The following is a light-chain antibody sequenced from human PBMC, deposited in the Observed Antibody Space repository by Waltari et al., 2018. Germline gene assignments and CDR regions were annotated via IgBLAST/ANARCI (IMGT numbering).Light chain of an antibody. Sequence: NFILTQPHSVSESPGKTVTISCTRSSGSITRNYVQWYQQRPGSAPTNVIYEDDQRPSGVPDRFSCAVDRSSNSVSLTISGLETEDEADYYCQSYGDNYQLVFGGGTKLTVL. J-gene: IGLJ2*01. CDR2: EDD. CDR1: SGSITRNY. CDR3: QSYGDNYQLV. V-gene: IGLV6-57*03.